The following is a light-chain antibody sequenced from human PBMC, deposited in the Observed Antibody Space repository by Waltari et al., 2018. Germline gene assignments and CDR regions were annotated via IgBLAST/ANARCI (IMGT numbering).Light chain of an antibody. CDR1: YIISSY. J-gene: IGKJ3*01. Sequence: DIQMTQSPSSLSSSFGDRVTISCRANYIISSYVNWYQQKPGKAPKLVIHTTSAFQDWVPSRFSGSGSGTEFTLTISSLQPEDFATYYCQQTYSVPLTFGPGTKV. CDR3: QQTYSVPLT. V-gene: IGKV1-39*01. CDR2: TTS.